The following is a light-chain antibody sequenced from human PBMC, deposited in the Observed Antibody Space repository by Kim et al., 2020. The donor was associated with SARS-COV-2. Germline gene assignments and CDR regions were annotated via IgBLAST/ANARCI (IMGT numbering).Light chain of an antibody. J-gene: IGKJ1*01. V-gene: IGKV3-15*01. CDR1: QSVMSN. Sequence: EIVMTQSPATLSVSPGERATLSCRASQSVMSNLAWYQQKPGQPPRLLIYGASTRATGIPVRFSGSGSGTEFTLTIRSLQSEDFAVYYCQQSHNWPSFGQGTKVEIK. CDR2: GAS. CDR3: QQSHNWPS.